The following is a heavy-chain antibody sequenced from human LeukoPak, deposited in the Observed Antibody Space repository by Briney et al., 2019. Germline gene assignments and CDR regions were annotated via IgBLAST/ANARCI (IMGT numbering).Heavy chain of an antibody. CDR1: GFTFIVAA. Sequence: GASLRLSGAVTGFTFIVAAMSWVRHPPGKGLEWVSLISSSGNNAYYAHSVKGRYTISRDNPKNTLSLQMNSLRVEDKAIDYCAKDIQLSTWGLGTMVTVSS. CDR2: ISSSGNNA. CDR3: AKDIQLST. D-gene: IGHD5-24*01. J-gene: IGHJ3*01. V-gene: IGHV3-23*01.